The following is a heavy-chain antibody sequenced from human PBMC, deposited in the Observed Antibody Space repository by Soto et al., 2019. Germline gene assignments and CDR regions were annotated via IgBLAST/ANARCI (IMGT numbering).Heavy chain of an antibody. CDR1: GGSISSYY. D-gene: IGHD2-15*01. CDR2: IYYSGST. CDR3: ARHSESYCSGGSCYHYNWFDP. Sequence: SETLSLTCTVSGGSISSYYWSWIRQPPGKGLEWIGYIYYSGSTNYNPSLKSRVTISVDTSKNQSSLKLSSVTAADTAVYYCARHSESYCSGGSCYHYNWFDPWGQGTLVTVSS. J-gene: IGHJ5*02. V-gene: IGHV4-59*01.